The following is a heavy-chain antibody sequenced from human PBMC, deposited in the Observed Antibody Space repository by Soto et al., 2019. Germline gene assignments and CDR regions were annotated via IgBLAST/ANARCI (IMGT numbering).Heavy chain of an antibody. CDR1: GGSFSGYY. J-gene: IGHJ4*02. CDR2: INHSGST. Sequence: SETLSLTCAVYGGSFSGYYWSWIRQPPGKGLEWIGEINHSGSTNYNPSLKSRVTISVDTSKNQFSLKLSSVTAADTAVYYCARGPRIQLSWLGFDYWGQGTLVTVSS. D-gene: IGHD5-18*01. CDR3: ARGPRIQLSWLGFDY. V-gene: IGHV4-34*01.